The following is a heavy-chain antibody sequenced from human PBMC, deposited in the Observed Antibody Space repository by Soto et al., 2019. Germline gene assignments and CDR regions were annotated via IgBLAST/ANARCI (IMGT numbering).Heavy chain of an antibody. CDR3: AAIPPYYYDSSGYRFVFFDY. J-gene: IGHJ4*02. D-gene: IGHD3-22*01. Sequence: SVKVSCKASGFTFTSSAVQWVRQARGQRLEWIGWIVVGSGNTNYAQKFQERVTITRDMSTSTAYMELSSLRSEDTAVYYCAAIPPYYYDSSGYRFVFFDYWGQGTLVTVSS. V-gene: IGHV1-58*01. CDR2: IVVGSGNT. CDR1: GFTFTSSA.